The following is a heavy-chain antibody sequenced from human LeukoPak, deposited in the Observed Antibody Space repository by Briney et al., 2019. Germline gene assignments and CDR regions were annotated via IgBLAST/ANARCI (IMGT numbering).Heavy chain of an antibody. J-gene: IGHJ3*01. CDR1: GFTFSDYT. CDR2: INSGGTYK. D-gene: IGHD4-17*01. CDR3: ARPTTVTTISAGDFDD. Sequence: GGSLRLSCAASGFTFSDYTMNWVRQAPGKGLEWVSSINSGGTYKYYADSVKGRFTISRDNAQNSLYLQMNSLRAEDSSVYYCARPTTVTTISAGDFDDWGQGTMVTVSS. V-gene: IGHV3-21*01.